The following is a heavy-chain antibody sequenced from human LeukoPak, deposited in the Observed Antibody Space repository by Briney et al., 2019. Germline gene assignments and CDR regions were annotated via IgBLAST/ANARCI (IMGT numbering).Heavy chain of an antibody. D-gene: IGHD1-7*01. CDR2: ISSSGSPI. CDR1: GFTFSEYY. V-gene: IGHV3-11*04. J-gene: IGHJ4*02. Sequence: PGGSLRLSCAASGFTFSEYYITWIRQAPGKGLEWVSSISSSGSPIFYTDSVKGRFTVSRDNAKKSLWLQMNSLRAEDTAVYYWARGNFWVDYWGQGILVTVSS. CDR3: ARGNFWVDY.